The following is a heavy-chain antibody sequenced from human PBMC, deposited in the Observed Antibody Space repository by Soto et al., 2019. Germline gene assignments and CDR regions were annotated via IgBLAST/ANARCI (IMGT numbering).Heavy chain of an antibody. Sequence: GASVEVSCKASGGTLSSYTMSWVRQAHGQGLEWMGRIIPILGIANYAQKFQGRVTITADKSTSTAYMELSSLRSEDTAVYYCARDGVIAAAVVDFDYWGQGTLVTVSS. CDR2: IIPILGIA. J-gene: IGHJ4*02. V-gene: IGHV1-69*04. CDR3: ARDGVIAAAVVDFDY. D-gene: IGHD6-13*01. CDR1: GGTLSSYT.